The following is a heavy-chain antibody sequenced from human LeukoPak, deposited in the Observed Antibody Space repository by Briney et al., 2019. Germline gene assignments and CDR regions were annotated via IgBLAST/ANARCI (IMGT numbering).Heavy chain of an antibody. Sequence: PGGSLRLSCAASGFTFSSYGMHWVRQAPGKGLEWMAFIRYDGSNKYYADSVKGRFTISRDNSKNTLYLQMNSLRAEDTAVYYCAKWETGTTTGDWFDPWGQGTLVTVSS. V-gene: IGHV3-30*02. CDR3: AKWETGTTTGDWFDP. J-gene: IGHJ5*02. CDR2: IRYDGSNK. D-gene: IGHD1-1*01. CDR1: GFTFSSYG.